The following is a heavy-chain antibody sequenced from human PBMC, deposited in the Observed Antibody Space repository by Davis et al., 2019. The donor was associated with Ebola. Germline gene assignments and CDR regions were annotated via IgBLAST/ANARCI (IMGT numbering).Heavy chain of an antibody. CDR1: GGSFSGYY. D-gene: IGHD3-3*01. Sequence: GSLRLSCAVYGGSFSGYYWSWIRQPPGKGLEWIGEINHSGSTNYNPSLKSRVTISVDTSKNQFSLNLSSVTAADTAVYYCARGGILEWLLYPYYYYGMDVWGQGTTVTVSS. CDR2: INHSGST. V-gene: IGHV4-34*01. CDR3: ARGGILEWLLYPYYYYGMDV. J-gene: IGHJ6*02.